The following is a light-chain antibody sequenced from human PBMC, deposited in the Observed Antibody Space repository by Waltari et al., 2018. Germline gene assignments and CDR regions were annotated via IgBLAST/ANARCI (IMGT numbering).Light chain of an antibody. CDR2: KAS. CDR1: QSVSVW. CDR3: HQYNTYPYT. Sequence: DIQMTQSPSTLSASIGDRVSITCRASQSVSVWLAWYQQKPGKAPKLPIYKASSLESGVPSRFSGSGSGTEFTLTISSLQPDDFATYYCHQYNTYPYTFGLGTKLEIK. V-gene: IGKV1-5*03. J-gene: IGKJ2*01.